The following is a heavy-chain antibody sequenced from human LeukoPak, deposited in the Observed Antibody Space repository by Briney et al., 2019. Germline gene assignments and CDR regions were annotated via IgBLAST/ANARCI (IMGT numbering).Heavy chain of an antibody. D-gene: IGHD5-24*01. Sequence: ASVKVSCKASGYTFTSYAMHWVRQAPGQRLEWMGWINAGNGNTKYSQEFQGRVTITRDTSASTAYMELSSLRSEDMAVYYCARDFSGDGYNLRFDYWGQGTLVTVSS. V-gene: IGHV1-3*03. J-gene: IGHJ4*02. CDR3: ARDFSGDGYNLRFDY. CDR2: INAGNGNT. CDR1: GYTFTSYA.